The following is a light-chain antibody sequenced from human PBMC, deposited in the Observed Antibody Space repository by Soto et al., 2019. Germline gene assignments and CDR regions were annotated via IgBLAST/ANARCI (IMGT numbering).Light chain of an antibody. CDR3: QQANSFPRT. CDR1: QAISTW. CDR2: SAS. Sequence: IQMTQSPSSVSASVGVRVTITCRASQAISTWLAWYQQNPGKAPKLLIYSASNLQSGVPSRFSGSGSGTDFTLTISSLQPEDFATYYCQQANSFPRTFGQGTKVEIK. J-gene: IGKJ1*01. V-gene: IGKV1D-12*01.